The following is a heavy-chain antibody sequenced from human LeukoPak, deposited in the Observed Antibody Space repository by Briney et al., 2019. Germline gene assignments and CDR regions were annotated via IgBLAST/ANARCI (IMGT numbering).Heavy chain of an antibody. CDR2: IYSGGST. J-gene: IGHJ4*02. D-gene: IGHD3-3*01. CDR1: GFTVSSNY. Sequence: GGSLRLSCAASGFTVSSNYMSWVRQAPGKGLEWVSVIYSGGSTYYADSVKGRFTISRDNSKNTPYLQMNSLRAEDTAVYYCAMVLRFLEWSGYWGQGTLVTVSS. CDR3: AMVLRFLEWSGY. V-gene: IGHV3-66*02.